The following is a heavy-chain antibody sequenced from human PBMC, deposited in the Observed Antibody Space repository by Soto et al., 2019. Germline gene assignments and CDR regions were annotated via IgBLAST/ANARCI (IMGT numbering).Heavy chain of an antibody. D-gene: IGHD2-21*02. V-gene: IGHV5-51*01. CDR3: WKGPHQGGNSGNFGS. Sequence: PGESLKISCQGSGYIFTTYWIAWVRQMPGKGLEWMGIIYPGDSRTTYSPSFQGQVIISADKSISTVYLQWSSLKASDTAMYYWWKGPHQGGNSGNFGSWGQGTMV. CDR1: GYIFTTYW. CDR2: IYPGDSRT. J-gene: IGHJ3*01.